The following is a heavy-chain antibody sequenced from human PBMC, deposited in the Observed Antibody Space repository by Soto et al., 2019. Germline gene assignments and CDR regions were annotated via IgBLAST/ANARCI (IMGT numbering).Heavy chain of an antibody. Sequence: EVQLVESGGGLVQPGGSLRLCCAGSGFIFSSFWMNWVRQAPGKGLEWVANIKQDGSEKYYVDSVKGRFTISRDNAKNSLYLQMDSLRAEDTAVYYCLVTTSAFDIWGQGTMVTVSS. CDR2: IKQDGSEK. CDR3: LVTTSAFDI. D-gene: IGHD4-4*01. V-gene: IGHV3-7*01. J-gene: IGHJ3*02. CDR1: GFIFSSFW.